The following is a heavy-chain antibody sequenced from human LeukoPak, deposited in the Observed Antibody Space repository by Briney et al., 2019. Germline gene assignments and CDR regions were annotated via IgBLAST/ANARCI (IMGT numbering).Heavy chain of an antibody. D-gene: IGHD6-13*01. Sequence: GRSLRLSCTASGFTFCDYAMSWVRQAPGKGLEWVGFIRSKAYGGTTENAASGKGRFTISRDDSKSIAYLQMNSLKTEDTAVYYCTRDGSWYAYWGQGTLVTVSS. J-gene: IGHJ4*02. V-gene: IGHV3-49*04. CDR1: GFTFCDYA. CDR3: TRDGSWYAY. CDR2: IRSKAYGGTT.